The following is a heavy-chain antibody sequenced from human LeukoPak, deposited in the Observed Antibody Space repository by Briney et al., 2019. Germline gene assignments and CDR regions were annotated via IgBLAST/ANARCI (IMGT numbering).Heavy chain of an antibody. V-gene: IGHV3-53*01. CDR2: IYSGGTT. D-gene: IGHD3-22*01. CDR3: ARDLYFETSGYYYSDY. CDR1: GITVSSNF. Sequence: PGGSLRLSCAASGITVSSNFMSWVRQAPGKGLEWVSVIYSGGTTYYADSVKGRFTISRDNSKNTLYLQMNGLRAEDTAVYYCARDLYFETSGYYYSDYWGQGTLVTVSS. J-gene: IGHJ4*02.